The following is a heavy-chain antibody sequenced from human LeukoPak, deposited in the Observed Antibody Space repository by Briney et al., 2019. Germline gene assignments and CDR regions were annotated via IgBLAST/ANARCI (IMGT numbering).Heavy chain of an antibody. CDR1: GFTFSSYA. J-gene: IGHJ3*02. CDR3: AKDRRITMVRGVTDAFDI. D-gene: IGHD3-10*01. V-gene: IGHV3-23*01. Sequence: GRSLRLSCAASGFTFSSYAMHWVRQAPGKGLEWVSAISGSGGSTYYADSVKGRFTISRDNSKNTLYLQMNSLRAEDTAVYYCAKDRRITMVRGVTDAFDIWGQGTMVTVSS. CDR2: ISGSGGST.